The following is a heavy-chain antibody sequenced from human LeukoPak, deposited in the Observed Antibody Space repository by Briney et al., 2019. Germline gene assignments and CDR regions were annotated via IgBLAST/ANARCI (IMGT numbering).Heavy chain of an antibody. CDR1: GYTFIGYY. V-gene: IGHV1-2*02. J-gene: IGHJ4*02. Sequence: EASVKVSFKASGYTFIGYYMHWVRQAPGQGLEWMGWINPHSGGTNSEQNFQGRVTMSRDTSISTVYMELSRLRSDDTALYYCAREGVIGDGYNFFDYWGQGTLVTVSS. CDR2: INPHSGGT. D-gene: IGHD5-24*01. CDR3: AREGVIGDGYNFFDY.